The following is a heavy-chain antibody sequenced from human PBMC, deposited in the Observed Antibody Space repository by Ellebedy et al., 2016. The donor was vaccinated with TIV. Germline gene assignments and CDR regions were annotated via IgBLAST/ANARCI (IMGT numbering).Heavy chain of an antibody. CDR2: IYPGDSET. CDR1: GYSFTSYW. D-gene: IGHD6-6*01. Sequence: GESLKISCKGSGYSFTSYWIAWVRQMPGKGLEWMGMIYPGDSETRYNPSFQGQVTISADKSISTAYLQWNSLKASDTAMYYCATRPYISSSGGWFDPWGQGTLVTVSS. CDR3: ATRPYISSSGGWFDP. V-gene: IGHV5-51*01. J-gene: IGHJ5*02.